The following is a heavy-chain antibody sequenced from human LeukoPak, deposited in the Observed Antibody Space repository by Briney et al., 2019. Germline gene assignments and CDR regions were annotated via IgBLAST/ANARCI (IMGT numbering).Heavy chain of an antibody. CDR3: ARDKSFSSSSPPGY. V-gene: IGHV1-18*01. J-gene: IGHJ4*02. Sequence: WASVKVSCKASGYTFTSYGISWVRQVPGQGLEWMGWISAYNGNTNYAQKLQGRVTMTTDTSTSTAYMELRSLRSDDTAVYYCARDKSFSSSSPPGYWGQGTLVTVSS. D-gene: IGHD6-13*01. CDR1: GYTFTSYG. CDR2: ISAYNGNT.